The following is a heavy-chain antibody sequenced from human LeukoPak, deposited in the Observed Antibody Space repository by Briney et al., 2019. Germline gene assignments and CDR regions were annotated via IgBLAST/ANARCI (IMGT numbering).Heavy chain of an antibody. J-gene: IGHJ4*02. V-gene: IGHV4-59*01. CDR1: GGSISSYY. CDR2: IYYSGST. D-gene: IGHD3-22*01. Sequence: PSETLSLTCTVSGGSISSYYWSWIRQPPGKGLEWIGYIYYSGSTNYNPSLKSRVTISVDTSKNQFSLKLSSVTAADTAVYYCARGYPTYYYDSSGYDLDYWGQGTLVTVSS. CDR3: ARGYPTYYYDSSGYDLDY.